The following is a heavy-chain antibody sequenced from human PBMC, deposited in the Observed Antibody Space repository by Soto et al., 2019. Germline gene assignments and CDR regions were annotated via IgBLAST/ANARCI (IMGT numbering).Heavy chain of an antibody. Sequence: ASVKVSCKASGYTFTSYAMHWVRQAPGQRLQWMGRINPNLGGTNYAQKFQGRVTMTRDKSTSTAYMELSRLRSDDTAVYYCARGITMVRGVLLDAFDIWGQGTMVTVSS. D-gene: IGHD3-10*01. CDR3: ARGITMVRGVLLDAFDI. J-gene: IGHJ3*02. CDR2: INPNLGGT. CDR1: GYTFTSYA. V-gene: IGHV1-2*02.